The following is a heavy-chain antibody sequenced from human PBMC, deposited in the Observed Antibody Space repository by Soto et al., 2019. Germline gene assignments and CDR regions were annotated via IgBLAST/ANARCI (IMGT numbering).Heavy chain of an antibody. V-gene: IGHV4-59*01. CDR1: GGSISSYY. CDR3: ARALNYYYYYMDV. Sequence: PLETLPLTCTVSGGSISSYYWIWIRQPPGKGLEWIGYIYYSGSTNYNPSLKSRVTISVDTSKNQFSLKLSSVTAADTAVYYCARALNYYYYYMDVWGKGTTVTVSS. CDR2: IYYSGST. J-gene: IGHJ6*03.